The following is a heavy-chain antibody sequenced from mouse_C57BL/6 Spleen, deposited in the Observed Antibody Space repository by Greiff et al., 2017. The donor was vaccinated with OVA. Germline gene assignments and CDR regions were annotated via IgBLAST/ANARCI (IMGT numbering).Heavy chain of an antibody. Sequence: VQLQQSGPELVKPGASVKIPCKASGYTFTDYNMDWVKQSHGKSLEWIGDINPNNGGTIYNQKFKGKATLTVDKSSSTAYMELRSLTSEDTAVYYCARSHFTTVVAEGCAYCGEGTLVTVSA. V-gene: IGHV1-18*01. D-gene: IGHD1-1*01. CDR1: GYTFTDYN. J-gene: IGHJ3*01. CDR2: INPNNGGT. CDR3: ARSHFTTVVAEGCAY.